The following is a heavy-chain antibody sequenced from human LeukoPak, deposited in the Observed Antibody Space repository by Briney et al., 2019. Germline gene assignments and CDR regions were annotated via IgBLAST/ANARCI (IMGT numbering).Heavy chain of an antibody. Sequence: GGSLRLSCAASGFTFSSYAMSWVRQAPGEGLEWVSAISGSGGSTYYADSVKGRFTISRDNSKNTVYLQMNSPRAEDTAVYYCASTPRYSSGWGYWGQGTLVTVSS. D-gene: IGHD6-19*01. J-gene: IGHJ4*02. CDR1: GFTFSSYA. CDR2: ISGSGGST. V-gene: IGHV3-23*01. CDR3: ASTPRYSSGWGY.